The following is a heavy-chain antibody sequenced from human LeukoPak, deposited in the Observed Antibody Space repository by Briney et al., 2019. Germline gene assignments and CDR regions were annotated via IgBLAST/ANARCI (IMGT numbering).Heavy chain of an antibody. CDR1: GFRFTTYW. D-gene: IGHD2-21*01. Sequence: RGSLKLSCAASGFRFTTYWMSWVRQAPGKGLEWVSYISSSGSTIYYADSVKGRFTISRDNAKNSLYLQMNSLRAEDTAVYNCARGDSPYYSDYWGQGTLVTVSS. V-gene: IGHV3-48*03. CDR2: ISSSGSTI. CDR3: ARGDSPYYSDY. J-gene: IGHJ4*02.